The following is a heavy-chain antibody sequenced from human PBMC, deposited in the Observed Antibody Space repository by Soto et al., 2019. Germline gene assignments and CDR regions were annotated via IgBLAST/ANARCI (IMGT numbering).Heavy chain of an antibody. V-gene: IGHV1-18*01. J-gene: IGHJ5*02. CDR3: ARDHNYFSRGEANWFDL. Sequence: ASFKVSFKTSVYSFARYGVSWVRQAPGQGLEWLGWISGFNGKTEYLQTLRDRVTLTTDTTTGTVYLEMRRLKADDTAIYYYARDHNYFSRGEANWFDLWGQGTLVTVS. CDR1: VYSFARYG. CDR2: ISGFNGKT. D-gene: IGHD3-10*01.